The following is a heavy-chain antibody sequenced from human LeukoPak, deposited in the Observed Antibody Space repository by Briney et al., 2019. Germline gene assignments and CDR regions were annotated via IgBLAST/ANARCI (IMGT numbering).Heavy chain of an antibody. Sequence: SSETLSLTCTVSGGSISSGDYYWRWIRQPPGKGLEWIGYIYYSGSTYYNPSLQSRVTISLDTSKNQFSLKLSSVTAADTAVYYCAREGYSSGWYPDYWGQGTLVTVSS. V-gene: IGHV4-30-4*08. CDR1: GGSISSGDYY. J-gene: IGHJ4*02. D-gene: IGHD6-19*01. CDR3: AREGYSSGWYPDY. CDR2: IYYSGST.